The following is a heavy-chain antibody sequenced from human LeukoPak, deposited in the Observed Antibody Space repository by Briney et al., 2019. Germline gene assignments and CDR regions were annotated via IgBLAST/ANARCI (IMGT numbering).Heavy chain of an antibody. V-gene: IGHV4-38-2*01. D-gene: IGHD1-1*01. CDR3: ARTGTTSSMDY. J-gene: IGHJ4*02. CDR1: GYSISSGYY. CDR2: IYHSGST. Sequence: PSETLSLTCAVSGYSISSGYYWGWIRQPPGKGLEWIGSIYHSGSTYYNPSLKSRVTISVDTSKNQFSLKLSSVTAADTAVYYCARTGTTSSMDYWGQGTLVTVSS.